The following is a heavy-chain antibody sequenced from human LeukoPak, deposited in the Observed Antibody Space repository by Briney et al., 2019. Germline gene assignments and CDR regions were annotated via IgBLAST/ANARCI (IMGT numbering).Heavy chain of an antibody. D-gene: IGHD6-13*01. V-gene: IGHV3-21*01. CDR2: ISSSSSSI. CDR1: GFTFSSYS. Sequence: GGSLRLSCAASGFTFSSYSMNWVRQTPGKGLECVSSISSSSSSIYYADSVKGRSTISRDDAKNSLYLQMNSLRAEDTVVYYCARTATDTGEFDYWGQGTLVTVSS. J-gene: IGHJ4*02. CDR3: ARTATDTGEFDY.